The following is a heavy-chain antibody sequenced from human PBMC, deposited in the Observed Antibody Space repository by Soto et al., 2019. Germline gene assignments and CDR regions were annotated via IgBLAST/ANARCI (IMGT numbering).Heavy chain of an antibody. CDR1: GFTLSSYW. V-gene: IGHV3-74*01. D-gene: IGHD1-26*01. Sequence: GGSLRLSCAASGFTLSSYWMHWVRQAPGKGLVWVSRINSDGSSTNYADSVKGRFTISRDNAKNTLYLQMNSLRPEDTAVYYCARDPYGVGATTLDYWGHGTLVTVSS. CDR3: ARDPYGVGATTLDY. CDR2: INSDGSST. J-gene: IGHJ4*01.